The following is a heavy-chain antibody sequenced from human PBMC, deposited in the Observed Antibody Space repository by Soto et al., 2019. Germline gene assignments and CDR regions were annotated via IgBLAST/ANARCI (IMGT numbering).Heavy chain of an antibody. CDR2: ISASTETP. CDR1: GYTFTNFG. J-gene: IGHJ5*02. CDR3: ARVIPGVEAWFDP. D-gene: IGHD2-2*01. Sequence: QVQLVQSGAEVKKPGASVKVSCRASGYTFTNFGVTWVRRAPGQGLEWMGWISASTETPNYARKFQGRVTMTIDTSTSTAYMDLRSLTSDDTAVYYCARVIPGVEAWFDPWGQGTLVTVSS. V-gene: IGHV1-18*01.